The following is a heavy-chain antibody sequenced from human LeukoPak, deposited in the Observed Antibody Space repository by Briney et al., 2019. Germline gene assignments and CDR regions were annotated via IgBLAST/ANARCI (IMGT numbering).Heavy chain of an antibody. CDR2: ISSSGSTI. V-gene: IGHV3-11*01. J-gene: IGHJ4*02. CDR3: ARDRSGSYRTSGFDY. Sequence: GGSLRLSCAASGFTLSDYYMSWIRQAPGKGPEWVSYISSSGSTIYYADSVKGRFTISRDNAKNSLYLQMNSLRAEDTAVYYCARDRSGSYRTSGFDYWGQGTLVTVSS. CDR1: GFTLSDYY. D-gene: IGHD1-26*01.